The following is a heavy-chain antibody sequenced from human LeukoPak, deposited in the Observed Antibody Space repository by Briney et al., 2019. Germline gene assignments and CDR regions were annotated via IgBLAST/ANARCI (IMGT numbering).Heavy chain of an antibody. D-gene: IGHD6-13*01. CDR3: ARLGSSWQLDY. V-gene: IGHV3-21*01. Sequence: GGSLRLSCAASGFTFSSYSMNWVRQAPGKGLEGVSSISSSSSYIYYADSVKGRFTISRDNAKNSLYLQMNSLRAEDTAVYYCARLGSSWQLDYWGQGTLVTVSS. CDR1: GFTFSSYS. CDR2: ISSSSSYI. J-gene: IGHJ4*02.